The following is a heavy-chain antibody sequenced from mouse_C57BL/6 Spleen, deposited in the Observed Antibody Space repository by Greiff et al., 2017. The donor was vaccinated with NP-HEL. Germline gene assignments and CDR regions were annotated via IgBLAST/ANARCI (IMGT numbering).Heavy chain of an antibody. CDR3: ARSEYYYGNYYYAMDY. CDR1: GYTLTSYW. CDR2: IYPSDSET. J-gene: IGHJ4*01. Sequence: VQLQQPGAELVRPGSSVKLSFKASGYTLTSYWMDWVKQRPGPLPSFLCNIYPSDSETHYNQKFKDKATLTVDKYSSTAYMQLSSLTSEDSAVYYCARSEYYYGNYYYAMDYWGQGTSVTVSS. D-gene: IGHD2-1*01. V-gene: IGHV1-61*01.